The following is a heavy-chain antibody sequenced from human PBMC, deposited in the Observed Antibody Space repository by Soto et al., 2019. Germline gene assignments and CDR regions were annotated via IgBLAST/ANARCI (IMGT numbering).Heavy chain of an antibody. D-gene: IGHD4-17*01. CDR1: GASFSTYG. J-gene: IGHJ3*02. Sequence: GASVKVSCKASGASFSTYGITWVRQAPGQGLEWMGGIIPVSGTASYAQKFQGRVTLTADVSTGTADMGLSSLTSDDTALLFCAIASRRLTTLPDAFDIWSQGTMVPVSS. CDR2: IIPVSGTA. CDR3: AIASRRLTTLPDAFDI. V-gene: IGHV1-69*13.